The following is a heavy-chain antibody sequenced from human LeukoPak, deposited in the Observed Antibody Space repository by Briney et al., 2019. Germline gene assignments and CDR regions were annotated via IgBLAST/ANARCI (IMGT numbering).Heavy chain of an antibody. V-gene: IGHV5-51*01. CDR1: GYSFTSYW. CDR3: ARQIDSSGYYLSWFDP. J-gene: IGHJ5*02. CDR2: IYPGDSDT. D-gene: IGHD3-22*01. Sequence: GESLKISCKGSGYSFTSYWIGWVRQMPGKGLEWMGIIYPGDSDTRYSPSFQGQVTISADKSISTAYLQWSSLKASDTAMYYCARQIDSSGYYLSWFDPWGQGTLVTVSS.